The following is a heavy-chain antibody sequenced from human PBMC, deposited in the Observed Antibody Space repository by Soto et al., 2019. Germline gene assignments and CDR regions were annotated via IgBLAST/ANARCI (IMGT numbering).Heavy chain of an antibody. CDR2: IYYSGST. J-gene: IGHJ4*02. V-gene: IGHV4-30-4*01. CDR1: GGSISSGDYY. CDR3: ARSNSPHLFNS. D-gene: IGHD2-21*01. Sequence: PSETLSLTCTVSGGSISSGDYYWSWIRQPPGKGLEWIGYIYYSGSTYYNPSLKSRVTISVDTSKNQFSLKLSSVTAADTAGYNCARSNSPHLFNSGGQEPRSTVS.